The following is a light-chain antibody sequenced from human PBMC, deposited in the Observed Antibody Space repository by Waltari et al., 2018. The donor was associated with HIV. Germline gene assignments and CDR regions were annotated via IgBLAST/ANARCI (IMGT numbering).Light chain of an antibody. CDR3: QSYDSSLSGGDVV. Sequence: QSVLTQPPSVSGAPGQGVTISCTGSSSNIGAGYDVHWYQHLPGTAPKLLIYGNSNRPSGVPDRFSGSKSGTSASLAITGLQAEDEADYYCQSYDSSLSGGDVVFGGGTKLTVL. V-gene: IGLV1-40*01. CDR2: GNS. CDR1: SSNIGAGYD. J-gene: IGLJ2*01.